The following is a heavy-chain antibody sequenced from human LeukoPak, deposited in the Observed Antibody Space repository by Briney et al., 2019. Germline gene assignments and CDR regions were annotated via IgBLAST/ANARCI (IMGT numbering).Heavy chain of an antibody. D-gene: IGHD1-26*01. CDR2: IYYSGST. CDR1: GGSISSYY. Sequence: SETLSLTCTVSGGSISSYYWSWIRQPPGKGLEWIGYIYYSGSTNYNPSLKSRVTISVDTSKNQFSLKLSSVTAADTAVYYCARERSIVGATRAFDIWGQGTMVTVSS. J-gene: IGHJ3*02. CDR3: ARERSIVGATRAFDI. V-gene: IGHV4-59*12.